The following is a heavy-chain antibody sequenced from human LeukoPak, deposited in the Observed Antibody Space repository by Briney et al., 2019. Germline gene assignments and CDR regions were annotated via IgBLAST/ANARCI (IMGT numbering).Heavy chain of an antibody. CDR1: GYTFTGYY. V-gene: IGHV1-2*02. D-gene: IGHD1-26*01. Sequence: ASVKVSCKASGYTFTGYYMHWVRQAPGQGLEWMGWINPNSGGTNYAQKFQGRVTMTRDTSISTAYMELSRLRSDGTAVYYCARDPVKQVGATRPYYYYYYMDVWGKGTTVTISS. J-gene: IGHJ6*03. CDR3: ARDPVKQVGATRPYYYYYYMDV. CDR2: INPNSGGT.